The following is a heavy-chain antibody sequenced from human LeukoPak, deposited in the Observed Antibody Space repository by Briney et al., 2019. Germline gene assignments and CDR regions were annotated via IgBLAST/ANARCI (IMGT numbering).Heavy chain of an antibody. V-gene: IGHV1-2*02. J-gene: IGHJ4*02. Sequence: GASVKVSCKASGYTFTSYTINWVRQAPGQGLEWMGWINPNSGGTNYAQKFQGRVTMTRDTSISTSYMELSRLRSDDTAVYYCARAWLRLNPYFDYWGQGTLVTVSS. D-gene: IGHD5-12*01. CDR2: INPNSGGT. CDR1: GYTFTSYT. CDR3: ARAWLRLNPYFDY.